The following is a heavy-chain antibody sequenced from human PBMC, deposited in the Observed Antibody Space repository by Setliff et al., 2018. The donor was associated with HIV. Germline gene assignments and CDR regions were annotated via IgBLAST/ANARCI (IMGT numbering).Heavy chain of an antibody. J-gene: IGHJ4*02. CDR3: AALGYSSTWNY. V-gene: IGHV4-34*01. D-gene: IGHD6-13*01. CDR1: GGSFSGY. Sequence: LSLTCAVYGGSFSGYWSWIRQSPGKGLEWLGEINHSGNTHYDPSLKSRVTISVDTSKNQFSLKLSSVTAADTAVYYCAALGYSSTWNYWGQGTLVTVSS. CDR2: INHSGNT.